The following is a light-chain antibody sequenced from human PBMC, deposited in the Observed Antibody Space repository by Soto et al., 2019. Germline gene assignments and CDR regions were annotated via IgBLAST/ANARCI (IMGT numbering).Light chain of an antibody. CDR2: DAS. CDR1: QGIGSA. Sequence: AIQLTQSPSSLSASVGDRVSITCRASQGIGSALAWYQLKPGAAPALLIYDASTLESGVPSRFSVSRSRAEFTLTLSSLLPGDFATYHCQQHNSFSAASGQGTKVDI. J-gene: IGKJ1*01. CDR3: QQHNSFSAA. V-gene: IGKV1-13*02.